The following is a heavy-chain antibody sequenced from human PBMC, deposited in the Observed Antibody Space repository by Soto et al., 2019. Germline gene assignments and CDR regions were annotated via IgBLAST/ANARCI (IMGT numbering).Heavy chain of an antibody. J-gene: IGHJ4*02. D-gene: IGHD6-19*01. CDR2: ISGSTDDT. CDR3: ATVAVAVYFDY. V-gene: IGHV3-21*01. Sequence: RQAPGKGLEWVSSISGSTDDTFYADSVKGRFTISRDNAKNSLYLQMNSLRAEDTAVYYCATVAVAVYFDYWGQGTLVTVSS.